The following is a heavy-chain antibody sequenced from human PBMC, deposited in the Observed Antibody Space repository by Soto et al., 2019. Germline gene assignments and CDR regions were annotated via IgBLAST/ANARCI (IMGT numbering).Heavy chain of an antibody. CDR1: GYTLTELS. D-gene: IGHD3-22*01. Sequence: ASVKVSCKVSGYTLTELSMHWVRQAPGKGLEWMGGFDPEDGETIYAQKFQGRVTMTEDTSTDTAYMELSSLRSEDTAVHYCATEFRDYYDSSGYFGAVDYWGQGTLVTVSS. CDR3: ATEFRDYYDSSGYFGAVDY. V-gene: IGHV1-24*01. J-gene: IGHJ4*02. CDR2: FDPEDGET.